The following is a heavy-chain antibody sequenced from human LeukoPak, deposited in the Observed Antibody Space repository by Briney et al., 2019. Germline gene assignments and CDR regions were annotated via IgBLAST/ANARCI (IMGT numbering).Heavy chain of an antibody. V-gene: IGHV3-23*01. CDR1: GFTFSSYA. J-gene: IGHJ4*02. CDR3: AKSSGDYKTKFDS. CDR2: IGGSGGST. Sequence: PGGSLRLSCAASGFTFSSYAMSWVRQAPGKGLDWVSGIGGSGGSTYYADSVKGRLTISRDNSKNTLYLQMNSLRAEDTAVYYCAKSSGDYKTKFDSWGQGTLVTVSS. D-gene: IGHD4-17*01.